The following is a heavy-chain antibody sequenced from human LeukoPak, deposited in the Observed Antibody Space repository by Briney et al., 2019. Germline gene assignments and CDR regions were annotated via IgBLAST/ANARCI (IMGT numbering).Heavy chain of an antibody. CDR3: ARDRLSSGWYDY. V-gene: IGHV4-59*01. Sequence: SETLSVTCTVSGGSISSYYWSWIRQPPGKGLEWIGYIYYSGNTNYNPSLKSRVTISVDTSKNQFSLKLSSVTAADTAVYYCARDRLSSGWYDYWGQGTLVTVSS. CDR1: GGSISSYY. D-gene: IGHD6-19*01. CDR2: IYYSGNT. J-gene: IGHJ4*02.